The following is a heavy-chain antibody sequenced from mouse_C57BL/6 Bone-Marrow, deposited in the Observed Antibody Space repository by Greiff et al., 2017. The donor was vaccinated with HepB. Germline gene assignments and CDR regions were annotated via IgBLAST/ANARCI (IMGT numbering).Heavy chain of an antibody. J-gene: IGHJ1*03. CDR3: ARGGGRGYFDV. CDR1: GYTFTSYW. Sequence: QVQLQQPGAELVRPGSSVKLSCKASGYTFTSYWMHWVKQRPIQGLEWIGNIDPSDSETHYNQKFKDKATLTVDKSSSPAYMQLSSLTSEDSAVYYCARGGGRGYFDVWGTGTTVTVSS. CDR2: IDPSDSET. V-gene: IGHV1-52*01.